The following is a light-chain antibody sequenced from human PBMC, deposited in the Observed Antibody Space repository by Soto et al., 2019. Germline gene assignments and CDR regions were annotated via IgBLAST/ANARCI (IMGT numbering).Light chain of an antibody. CDR3: QHYSNWPPT. J-gene: IGKJ3*01. V-gene: IGKV3-15*01. CDR2: YAS. Sequence: EVVMTQSPATLSVSPGERVTLSCRASQTVHSNLAWYQQRPGQAPSLLISYASTRATGIPARFSGSGSGTEFTLTISSLQSEDSGVYCCQHYSNWPPTFGPGTKVEIK. CDR1: QTVHSN.